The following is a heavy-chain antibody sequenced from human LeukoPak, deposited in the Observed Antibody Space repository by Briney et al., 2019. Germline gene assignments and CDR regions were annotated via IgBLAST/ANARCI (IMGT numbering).Heavy chain of an antibody. D-gene: IGHD5-18*01. J-gene: IGHJ3*02. CDR3: AIRIVDTAMLDAFDI. CDR2: IIPIFGTA. Sequence: GASVKVSCKASGGTFSSYAISWVRQAPGQGLEWMGGIIPIFGTANYAQKFQGRVTITADESTSTAYMELSSLRSEDTAVYYCAIRIVDTAMLDAFDIWGQGTMVTVSS. CDR1: GGTFSSYA. V-gene: IGHV1-69*13.